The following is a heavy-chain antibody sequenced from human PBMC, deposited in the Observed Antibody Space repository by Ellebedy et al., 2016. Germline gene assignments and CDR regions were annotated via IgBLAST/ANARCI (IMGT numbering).Heavy chain of an antibody. J-gene: IGHJ6*02. CDR1: GFTFSSYS. CDR2: ISSSSSYI. Sequence: GESLKISXAASGFTFSSYSMNWVRQAPGKGLEWVSSISSSSSYIYYADSVKGQFTISRDNAKNSLYLQMNSLRAEDTAVYYCARDRGGLYYYGMDVWGQGTTVTVSS. CDR3: ARDRGGLYYYGMDV. V-gene: IGHV3-21*01. D-gene: IGHD3-16*01.